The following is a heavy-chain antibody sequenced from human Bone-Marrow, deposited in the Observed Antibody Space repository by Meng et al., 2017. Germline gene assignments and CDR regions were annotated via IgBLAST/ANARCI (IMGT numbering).Heavy chain of an antibody. CDR2: IWYDGSNK. V-gene: IGHV3-33*01. D-gene: IGHD1-26*01. Sequence: GESLKISCAASGFTFSSYGMHWVRQAPGKGLEWVAVIWYDGSNKYYADSVKGRFTISRDNSKNTLYLQMNSLRAEDTAVYYCARTPHRVGATDWYYFDYWGQGTLVTVSS. CDR3: ARTPHRVGATDWYYFDY. J-gene: IGHJ4*02. CDR1: GFTFSSYG.